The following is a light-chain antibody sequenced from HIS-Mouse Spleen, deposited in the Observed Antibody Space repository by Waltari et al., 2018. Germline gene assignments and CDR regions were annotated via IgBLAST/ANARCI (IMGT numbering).Light chain of an antibody. CDR3: QQRSNWPRRT. CDR2: DAS. V-gene: IGKV3-11*01. CDR1: QSVSSY. Sequence: EIVLTQSPATLSLSPGERATLSGRASQSVSSYLAWYQQKPGQAPGLLIYDASNRATGIPARFSGSGSGTDFTLTISSLEPEDFAVYYCQQRSNWPRRTFGQGTKVEIK. J-gene: IGKJ1*01.